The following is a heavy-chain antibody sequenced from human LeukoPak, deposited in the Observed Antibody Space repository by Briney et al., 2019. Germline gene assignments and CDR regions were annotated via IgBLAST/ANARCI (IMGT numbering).Heavy chain of an antibody. D-gene: IGHD6-19*01. CDR1: GGTFSSYA. CDR2: IIPIFGTA. CDR3: ARGTGYSSGWYYAYFDY. Sequence: SVKVSCKASGGTFSSYAISWVRQAPGQGLEWMGRIIPIFGTANYAQKFQGRVTITTDESTSTAYMELSSLRSEDTAVCYCARGTGYSSGWYYAYFDYWGQGTLVTVSS. V-gene: IGHV1-69*05. J-gene: IGHJ4*02.